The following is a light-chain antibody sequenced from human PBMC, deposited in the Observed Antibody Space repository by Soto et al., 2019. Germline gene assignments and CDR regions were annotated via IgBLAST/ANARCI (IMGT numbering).Light chain of an antibody. V-gene: IGKV1-5*01. CDR1: QSISSW. J-gene: IGKJ1*01. CDR2: DAS. Sequence: DIQMTQSPSSLSASVGDRVTITCRASQSISSWLAWYQQKPGKAPKFLIYDASSLESAVPSRFSGSGSGTEFTLTISSLQRDDFATYYCQQYHTYSTFGQGTKVEIK. CDR3: QQYHTYST.